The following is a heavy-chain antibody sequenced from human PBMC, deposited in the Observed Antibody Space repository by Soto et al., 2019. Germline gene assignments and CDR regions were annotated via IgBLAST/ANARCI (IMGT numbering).Heavy chain of an antibody. D-gene: IGHD3-22*01. V-gene: IGHV3-30*18. Sequence: QVQLVESGGGVVQPGRSLRLSCAASGFTFSSYGMHWVRQAPGKGLEWVAVISYDGSNKYYADSVKGRFTISRDNSKNTLYLQMNSLRAEDTAVYYCAKDPLRLSYYHDSSGYPTHFDYWGQGTLVTVSS. CDR2: ISYDGSNK. J-gene: IGHJ4*02. CDR1: GFTFSSYG. CDR3: AKDPLRLSYYHDSSGYPTHFDY.